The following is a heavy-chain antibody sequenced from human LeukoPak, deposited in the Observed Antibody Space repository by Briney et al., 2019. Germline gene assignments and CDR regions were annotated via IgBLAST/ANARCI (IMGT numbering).Heavy chain of an antibody. CDR1: GFIFDDYA. J-gene: IGHJ6*02. CDR3: ARVKQLVLRSYYYGMDV. V-gene: IGHV3-9*01. CDR2: ISWNSDRI. D-gene: IGHD6-6*01. Sequence: GRPLRLSCAASGFIFDDYAMHWVRQAPGKGLEWVSGISWNSDRIGYADSVKGRFTISRDNAKNSLYLQMNSLRAEDTAVYYCARVKQLVLRSYYYGMDVWGQGTTVTVSS.